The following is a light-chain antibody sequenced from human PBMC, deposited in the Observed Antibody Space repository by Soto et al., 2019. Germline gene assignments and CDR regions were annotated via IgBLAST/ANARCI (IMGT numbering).Light chain of an antibody. V-gene: IGKV1-5*03. CDR1: QSISNL. Sequence: DIQMTQSPSTRSASVGDRVTITCRASQSISNLLAWYQQKPGRAPTLLIYKASTLESGVPSRFSGSGSGTEFTLTISSLQPDDFATYYCQQYNSYPLTFGQGTRLEIK. J-gene: IGKJ5*01. CDR3: QQYNSYPLT. CDR2: KAS.